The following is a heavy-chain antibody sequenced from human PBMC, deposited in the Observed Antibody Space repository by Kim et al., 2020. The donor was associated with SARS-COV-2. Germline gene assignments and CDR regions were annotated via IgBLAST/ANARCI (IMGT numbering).Heavy chain of an antibody. Sequence: GGSLRLSCAASGFTFSSYSMNWVRQAPGKGLEWVSSISSSSSYIYYADSVKGRFTISRDNTKNSLYLQMNSLRAEDTAVYYCARDQKGAYCGGDCSTNNFDAWGQGTPGTVSS. D-gene: IGHD2-21*02. J-gene: IGHJ4*02. V-gene: IGHV3-21*01. CDR2: ISSSSSYI. CDR1: GFTFSSYS. CDR3: ARDQKGAYCGGDCSTNNFDA.